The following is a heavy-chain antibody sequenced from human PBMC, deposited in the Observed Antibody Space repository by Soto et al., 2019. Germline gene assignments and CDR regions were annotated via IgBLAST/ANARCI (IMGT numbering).Heavy chain of an antibody. CDR2: IWYNGSNK. Sequence: GGSLRLSCAASGFTFSSYAMSWVRQAPGKGLEWVAVIWYNGSNKYYGESVKGRFTISRDNSKNTLYLEMNSLRAEDTGVYYCARQLGVPYSGYAMDVRGQETTVTVSS. CDR1: GFTFSSYA. V-gene: IGHV3-33*08. D-gene: IGHD2-21*01. CDR3: ARQLGVPYSGYAMDV. J-gene: IGHJ6*02.